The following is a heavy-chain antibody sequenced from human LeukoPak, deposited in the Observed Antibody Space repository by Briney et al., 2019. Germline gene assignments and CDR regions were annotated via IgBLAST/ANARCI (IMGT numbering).Heavy chain of an antibody. D-gene: IGHD1-26*01. J-gene: IGHJ4*01. CDR3: ARPRRYSGSYWDY. Sequence: PSETLSLTCTVSGGSISDNYWSWIRQPPGKGLEWIGYIFYTGSTNYNPSLKSRVTISVDTSKNQFSLKLTSVTAADTAVYYCARPRRYSGSYWDYWGQGTLVTGSS. CDR2: IFYTGST. V-gene: IGHV4-59*12. CDR1: GGSISDNY.